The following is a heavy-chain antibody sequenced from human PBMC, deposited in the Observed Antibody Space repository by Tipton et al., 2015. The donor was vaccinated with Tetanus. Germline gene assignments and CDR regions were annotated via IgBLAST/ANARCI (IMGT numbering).Heavy chain of an antibody. CDR3: AKDRRIAPHWYEFDY. CDR2: ISWNSGSI. V-gene: IGHV3-9*01. J-gene: IGHJ4*02. D-gene: IGHD6-13*01. Sequence: SLRLSCAASGFTFDDYAMHWVRQAPGKGLEWVSGISWNSGSIGYADSVKGRFTISRDNAKNSLYLQMNSLRAGDTALYYCAKDRRIAPHWYEFDYWGQGTLVTVSS. CDR1: GFTFDDYA.